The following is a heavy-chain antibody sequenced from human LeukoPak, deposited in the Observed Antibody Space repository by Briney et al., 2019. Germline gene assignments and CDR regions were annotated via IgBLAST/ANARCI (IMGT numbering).Heavy chain of an antibody. CDR2: IYSGGTT. Sequence: QSGGSLRLSCAASGFTFSSYGMNWVRQAPGKGLEWVSLIYSGGTTYYADSVKARFTISRDCSKNTLYLQMDSLRVEDTAVYYCARDPPAVTANTYGWGQGTLVTVSS. V-gene: IGHV3-66*01. D-gene: IGHD5-18*01. CDR3: ARDPPAVTANTYG. CDR1: GFTFSSYG. J-gene: IGHJ4*02.